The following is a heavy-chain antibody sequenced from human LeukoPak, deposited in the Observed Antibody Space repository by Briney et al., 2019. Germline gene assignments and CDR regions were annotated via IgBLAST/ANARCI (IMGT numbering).Heavy chain of an antibody. D-gene: IGHD1-26*01. CDR1: GYTFTSYD. CDR3: ARGLVGATGAWCDP. Sequence: ASVKVSCKASGYTFTSYDINWVRQATGQGLEWMGWMNPNSGNTGYAQKFQGRVTMTRNTSISTAYMELSSLRSEDTAVYYCARGLVGATGAWCDPWGQGTLVTVSS. V-gene: IGHV1-8*01. J-gene: IGHJ5*02. CDR2: MNPNSGNT.